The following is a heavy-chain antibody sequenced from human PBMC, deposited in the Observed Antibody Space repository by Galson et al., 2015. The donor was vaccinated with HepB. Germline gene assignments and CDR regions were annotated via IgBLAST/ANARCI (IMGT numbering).Heavy chain of an antibody. CDR3: AGGWYPGAFDI. CDR2: ISAYNGNT. J-gene: IGHJ3*02. D-gene: IGHD2-15*01. Sequence: SVKVSCKASGYTFTSDGISWVRQAPGQGLEWMGWISAYNGNTNYAQKLQGRVTRTTDTSTSTDYMELRSLRSDDTAVYYCAGGWYPGAFDIWGQGTMVTVSS. CDR1: GYTFTSDG. V-gene: IGHV1-18*01.